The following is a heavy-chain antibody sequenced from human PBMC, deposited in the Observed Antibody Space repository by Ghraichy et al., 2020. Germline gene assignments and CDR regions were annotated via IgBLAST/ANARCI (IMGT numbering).Heavy chain of an antibody. D-gene: IGHD3-9*01. CDR1: GGSISSYY. CDR2: IYTSGST. J-gene: IGHJ4*02. CDR3: ASSYDILTGRFDY. V-gene: IGHV4-4*09. Sequence: SQTLSLTCTVSGGSISSYYWSWIRQPPGKGLEWIGYIYTSGSTNYNPSLKSRVTISVDTSKNQFSLKLSSVTAADTAVYYCASSYDILTGRFDYWGQGTLVTVSS.